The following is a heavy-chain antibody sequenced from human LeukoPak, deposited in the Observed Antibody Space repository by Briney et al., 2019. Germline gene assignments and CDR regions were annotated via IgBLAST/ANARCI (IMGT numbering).Heavy chain of an antibody. CDR3: ARGWYENTFGPLFDY. D-gene: IGHD2-15*01. V-gene: IGHV4-39*07. CDR1: GGSISSSSYY. Sequence: SETLSLTCTVSGGSISSSSYYWGWIRQPPGKGLEWIGSIYYSGSTYYNPSLKSRVTISVDTSKNQFSLKLSSVTAADTAVYYCARGWYENTFGPLFDYWGQGTLVTVSS. CDR2: IYYSGST. J-gene: IGHJ4*02.